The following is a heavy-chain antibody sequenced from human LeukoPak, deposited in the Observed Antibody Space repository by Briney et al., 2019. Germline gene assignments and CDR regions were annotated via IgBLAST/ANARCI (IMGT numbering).Heavy chain of an antibody. CDR3: ARIPYSSGWYQFDF. Sequence: SETLSLTCTVSGGSISSDYWSWIRQTPGKGPEWIGYVYYSGSTNYNPSLKSRVTMSVDASKNQISLKLGSVTAADTAVYYCARIPYSSGWYQFDFWGQGTLVTVSS. CDR2: VYYSGST. CDR1: GGSISSDY. D-gene: IGHD6-19*01. J-gene: IGHJ4*02. V-gene: IGHV4-59*08.